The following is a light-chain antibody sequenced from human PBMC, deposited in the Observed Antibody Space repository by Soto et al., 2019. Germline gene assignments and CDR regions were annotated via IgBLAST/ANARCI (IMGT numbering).Light chain of an antibody. CDR1: QSVSSSY. J-gene: IGKJ1*01. Sequence: EIVLTQSPGTLYLSPGERATPSCRASQSVSSSYLAWYQQTPGQAPRLLIYGASSRATGIPDRFSGSGSGTDFTLTISRLEPEECAVYYCQQYGSSPGTFGQGTKGDIK. CDR2: GAS. V-gene: IGKV3-20*01. CDR3: QQYGSSPGT.